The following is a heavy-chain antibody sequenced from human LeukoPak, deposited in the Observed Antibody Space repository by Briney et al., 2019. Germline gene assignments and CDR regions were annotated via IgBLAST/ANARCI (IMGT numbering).Heavy chain of an antibody. CDR2: ISGSGGCT. J-gene: IGHJ4*02. CDR1: GFTFSSYA. V-gene: IGHV3-23*01. CDR3: AKAFTTGTTVFGY. D-gene: IGHD1-1*01. Sequence: PGGSLRLSCAASGFTFSSYAMSWVRQAPGEGLEWVSSISGSGGCTYYADSVKGRFTISRDNSKNTLYLQMNSLRAEDTAVYYCAKAFTTGTTVFGYWGQGTLVTVSS.